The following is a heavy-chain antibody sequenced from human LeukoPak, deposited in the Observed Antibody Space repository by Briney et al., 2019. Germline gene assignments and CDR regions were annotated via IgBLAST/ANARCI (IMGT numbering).Heavy chain of an antibody. CDR2: INAYNGNT. Sequence: ASVKVSCKASGYTFTSYGISWVRQAPGQGLEWMGWINAYNGNTNYAQKLQGRVTMTTDTSTSTAYMELRSLRSDDTAVYYCARDPPIPPYCSSTSCYLYYYYGMDVWGQGTTVTVSS. V-gene: IGHV1-18*01. CDR3: ARDPPIPPYCSSTSCYLYYYYGMDV. J-gene: IGHJ6*02. CDR1: GYTFTSYG. D-gene: IGHD2-2*01.